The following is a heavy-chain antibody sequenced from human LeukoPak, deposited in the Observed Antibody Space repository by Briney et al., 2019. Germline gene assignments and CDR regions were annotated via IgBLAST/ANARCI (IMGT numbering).Heavy chain of an antibody. Sequence: SETLSLTCTVSGGSISSGPYYWNWIRQPAGKGLEWIGRMYTSGSIRYNPSLKSRVTISRDASKNEFSLKLSSVTAADTAVYYCARSGQWLYYFDYWGQGTLVTVSS. D-gene: IGHD6-19*01. CDR1: GGSISSGPYY. CDR3: ARSGQWLYYFDY. J-gene: IGHJ4*02. CDR2: MYTSGSI. V-gene: IGHV4-61*02.